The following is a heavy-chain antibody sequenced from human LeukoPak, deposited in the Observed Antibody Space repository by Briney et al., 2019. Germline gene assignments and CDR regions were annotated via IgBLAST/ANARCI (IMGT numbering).Heavy chain of an antibody. CDR3: ARDQGYSGYGSHVSY. CDR2: ISYDGSNK. Sequence: GGSLRLPCAASGFTFSSYAMHWVRQAPGKGLEWVAVISYDGSNKYYADSVKGRFTISRDNSKNTLYLQMNSLRAEDTAVYYCARDQGYSGYGSHVSYWGQGTLVTVSS. D-gene: IGHD5-12*01. V-gene: IGHV3-30*04. J-gene: IGHJ4*02. CDR1: GFTFSSYA.